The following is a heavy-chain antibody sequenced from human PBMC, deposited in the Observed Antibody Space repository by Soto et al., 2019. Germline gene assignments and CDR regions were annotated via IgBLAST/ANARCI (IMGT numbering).Heavy chain of an antibody. Sequence: ASVKVSCKASGYTFTSYGISWVRQAPGQGLEWMGWISAYNGNTNYAQKLQGRVTMTTDTSTSTAYMELRSLRSDDTAVYYCARGGPFDSSGYYSEYFQHWGQGTLVTVSS. J-gene: IGHJ1*01. CDR3: ARGGPFDSSGYYSEYFQH. CDR2: ISAYNGNT. V-gene: IGHV1-18*01. CDR1: GYTFTSYG. D-gene: IGHD3-22*01.